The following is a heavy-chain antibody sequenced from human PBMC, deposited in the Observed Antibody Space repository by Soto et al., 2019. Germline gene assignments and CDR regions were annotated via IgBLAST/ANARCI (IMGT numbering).Heavy chain of an antibody. CDR1: GYTFTSYA. J-gene: IGHJ2*01. V-gene: IGHV1-3*01. CDR2: INAGNGNT. Sequence: ASVKVSCKASGYTFTSYAMHWVRQAPGQRLEWMGWINAGNGNTKYSQKFQGRVTITRDTSASTAYMELSSLRSEDTAVYYCARGGSLYWYFDLWGRGSLVTVSS. D-gene: IGHD1-26*01. CDR3: ARGGSLYWYFDL.